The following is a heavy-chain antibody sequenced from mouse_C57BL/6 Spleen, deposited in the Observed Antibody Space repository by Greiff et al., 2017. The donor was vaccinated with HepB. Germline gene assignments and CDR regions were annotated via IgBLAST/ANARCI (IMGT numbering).Heavy chain of an antibody. V-gene: IGHV3-6*01. CDR1: GYSITSGYY. D-gene: IGHD2-2*01. Sequence: VQLKESGPGLVKPSQSLSLTCSVTGYSITSGYYWNWIRQFPGNKLEWMGYISYDGSNNYNPSLKNRISITRDTSKNQFFLKLNSVTTEDTATYYCARDGDYGYAGYFDVWGTGTTVTVSS. CDR3: ARDGDYGYAGYFDV. CDR2: ISYDGSN. J-gene: IGHJ1*03.